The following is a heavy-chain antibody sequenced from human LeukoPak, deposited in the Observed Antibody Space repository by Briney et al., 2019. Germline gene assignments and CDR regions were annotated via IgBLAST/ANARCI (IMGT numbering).Heavy chain of an antibody. Sequence: PGGSLRLSCAASGFTFSSYAMSWVRQAPGKGLEWVSAISGSGGSTYYADSVKGRFTISRDNSKNTLYLQMNSLRAEDTAVYYCAKPKDVLLWFGEAKYGMDVWGQGTTVTVSS. V-gene: IGHV3-23*01. J-gene: IGHJ6*02. CDR2: ISGSGGST. D-gene: IGHD3-10*01. CDR1: GFTFSSYA. CDR3: AKPKDVLLWFGEAKYGMDV.